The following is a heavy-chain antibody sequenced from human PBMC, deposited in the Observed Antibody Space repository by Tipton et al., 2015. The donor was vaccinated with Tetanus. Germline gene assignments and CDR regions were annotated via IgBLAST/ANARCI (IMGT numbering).Heavy chain of an antibody. V-gene: IGHV4-39*01. D-gene: IGHD3-10*01. CDR2: ISHSATT. Sequence: TLSLTCFASGGSISTKTYYWGWIRQTPGKGLEWIASISHSATTFYNPSLKSRVTMSVDPPKNQFSVRLSSVTAADTGVYYCARHVGGYGSPPHDLWGQGTLVTVSS. CDR1: GGSISTKTYY. J-gene: IGHJ5*02. CDR3: ARHVGGYGSPPHDL.